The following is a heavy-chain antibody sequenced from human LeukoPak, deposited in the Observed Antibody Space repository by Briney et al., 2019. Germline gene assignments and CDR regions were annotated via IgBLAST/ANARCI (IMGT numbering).Heavy chain of an antibody. Sequence: ASVKVSCKASGGTFSSYTISWARQAPGQGLEWMGRIIPILGIANYAQKFQGRVTITADKSTSTAYMELSSLRSEDTAVYYCARVPLVVPAATNNWFDPWGQGTLVTVSS. J-gene: IGHJ5*02. CDR2: IIPILGIA. CDR1: GGTFSSYT. V-gene: IGHV1-69*02. CDR3: ARVPLVVPAATNNWFDP. D-gene: IGHD2-2*01.